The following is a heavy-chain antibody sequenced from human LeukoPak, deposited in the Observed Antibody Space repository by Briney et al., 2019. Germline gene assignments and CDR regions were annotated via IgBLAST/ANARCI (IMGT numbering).Heavy chain of an antibody. CDR2: FDPEDDET. CDR1: GYTLTELS. Sequence: GASVKVSCKVSGYTLTELSMQWVRQAPGKGLEWMGGFDPEDDETVYAQKFQGRLTMTEDTSTDTAYMELSSLRSDDTAVYYCATDPVGYCSANGCYSVDYWGQGTLVTVSS. CDR3: ATDPVGYCSANGCYSVDY. D-gene: IGHD2-15*01. J-gene: IGHJ4*02. V-gene: IGHV1-24*01.